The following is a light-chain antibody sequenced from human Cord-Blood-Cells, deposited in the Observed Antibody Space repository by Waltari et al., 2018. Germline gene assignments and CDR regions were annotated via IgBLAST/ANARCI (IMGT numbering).Light chain of an antibody. V-gene: IGLV2-14*01. CDR3: SSYTSSSTEVV. CDR1: SSDVAGYNY. J-gene: IGLJ2*01. CDR2: DVS. Sequence: QSALTQPASVSGSPGQSITISCTGTSSDVAGYNYVSCYQQHPAKAPKLMIYDVSNRPSGVSNRFSGSKSGNTASLTISGLQAEDEADYYCSSYTSSSTEVVFGGGTKLTVL.